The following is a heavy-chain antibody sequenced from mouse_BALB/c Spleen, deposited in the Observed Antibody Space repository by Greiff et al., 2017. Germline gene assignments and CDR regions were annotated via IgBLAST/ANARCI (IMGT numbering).Heavy chain of an antibody. D-gene: IGHD2-3*01. J-gene: IGHJ2*01. CDR1: GFTFSSYA. CDR2: ISSGGST. CDR3: ARENDGYYGYFDY. V-gene: IGHV5-6-5*01. Sequence: EVKLVESGGGLVKPGGSLKLSCAASGFTFSSYAMSWVRQTPEKRLEWVASISSGGSTYYPDSVKGRFTISRDNARNILYLQMSSLRSEDTAMYYCARENDGYYGYFDYWGQGTTLTVSS.